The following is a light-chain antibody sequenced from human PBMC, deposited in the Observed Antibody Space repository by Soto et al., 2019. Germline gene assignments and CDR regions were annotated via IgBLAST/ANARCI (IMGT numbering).Light chain of an antibody. CDR2: GAS. J-gene: IGKJ2*01. CDR3: QQYGSSPRT. V-gene: IGKV3-20*01. Sequence: EIVLTQSPGTLSLSPGERATLSCRASQTVSISDLAWYQQKPGQAPSLLVYGASSRATGTPDRFRSSGSGTDFPLTISRLEPEDFAVYYCQQYGSSPRTFGQGTKVEIK. CDR1: QTVSISD.